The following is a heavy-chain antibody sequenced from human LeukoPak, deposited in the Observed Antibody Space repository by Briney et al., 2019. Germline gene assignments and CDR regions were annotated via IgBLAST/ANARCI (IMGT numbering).Heavy chain of an antibody. CDR3: ARDRGYCSSTSCRRVWFDP. V-gene: IGHV1-3*01. CDR2: INAGNGNT. CDR1: GYTFTSYA. J-gene: IGHJ5*02. D-gene: IGHD2-2*01. Sequence: GASVKVSCKASGYTFTSYAMHWLRQAPGQRLEWMGWINAGNGNTKYSQKFQGRVTITRDTSASTAYMELSSLRSEDTAVYYCARDRGYCSSTSCRRVWFDPWGQGTLVTVSS.